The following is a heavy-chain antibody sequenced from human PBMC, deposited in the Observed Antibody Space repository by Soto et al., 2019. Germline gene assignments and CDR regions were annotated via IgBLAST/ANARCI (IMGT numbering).Heavy chain of an antibody. D-gene: IGHD2-15*01. CDR2: ISGSGSST. Sequence: EVQLLDSGGDLVQPGGSLRLSCAASGFTFSSYTMNWVRQSPGKGLEWVSAISGSGSSTYYADSVKGRFTISGDNSKNTVNLQMNSLKAEDTAVYYCAKPPGILLPDTAPFDYCGQGTLVTVSS. CDR1: GFTFSSYT. CDR3: AKPPGILLPDTAPFDY. J-gene: IGHJ4*02. V-gene: IGHV3-23*01.